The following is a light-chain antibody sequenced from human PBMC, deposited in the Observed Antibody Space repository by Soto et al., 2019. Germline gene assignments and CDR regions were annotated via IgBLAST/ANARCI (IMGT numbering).Light chain of an antibody. CDR2: DND. Sequence: QSVLTQPASVSAAPGQKVTISCSGSTSNIGNNYVSWYQQLPGTAPKLLIYDNDKRPSAIPDRFSGSKSGTSATLDITGPQAGDEADYYCATWNGSLTGGRVFGGGTKLTVL. CDR1: TSNIGNNY. J-gene: IGLJ2*01. CDR3: ATWNGSLTGGRV. V-gene: IGLV1-51*01.